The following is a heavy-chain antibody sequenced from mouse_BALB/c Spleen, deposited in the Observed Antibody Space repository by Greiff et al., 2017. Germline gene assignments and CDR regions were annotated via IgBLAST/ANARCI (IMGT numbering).Heavy chain of an antibody. CDR3: ARAYYRYEAYAMDY. CDR1: GFSLTSYG. J-gene: IGHJ4*01. V-gene: IGHV2-9*02. Sequence: VKLMESGPGLVAPSQSLSITCTVSGFSLTSYGVHWVRQPPGKGLEWLGVIWAGGSTNYNSALMSRLSISKDNSKSQVFLKMNSLQTDDTAMYYCARAYYRYEAYAMDYWGQGTSVTVSS. D-gene: IGHD2-14*01. CDR2: IWAGGST.